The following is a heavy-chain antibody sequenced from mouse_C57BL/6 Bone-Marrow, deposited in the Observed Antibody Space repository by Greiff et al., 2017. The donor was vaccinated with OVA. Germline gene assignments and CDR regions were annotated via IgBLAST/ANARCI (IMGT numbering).Heavy chain of an antibody. CDR3: AKKALRHWYFDV. J-gene: IGHJ1*03. CDR2: IWRGGST. CDR1: CFSLTSSV. D-gene: IGHD1-2*01. Sequence: VQLQQSGPGLVPPSQSLSITCTFSCFSLTSSVVHWVRQSPGKGLEWLGVIWRGGSTDYNAAFMSRLSITKDNSKSQVFFKMNSLQADDTAIYYCAKKALRHWYFDVWGTGTTVTVSS. V-gene: IGHV2-5*01.